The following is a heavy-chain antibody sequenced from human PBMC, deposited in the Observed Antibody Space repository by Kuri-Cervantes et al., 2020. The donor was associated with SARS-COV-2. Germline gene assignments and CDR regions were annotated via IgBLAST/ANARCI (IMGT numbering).Heavy chain of an antibody. V-gene: IGHV3-21*01. D-gene: IGHD3-22*01. J-gene: IGHJ4*02. CDR3: ARDPTNYYDSSGYLDY. Sequence: GGSLRLSCAASGFTFSSYSMNWVRQAPGKGLEWVSSISSSSSYIYYADSVKGRFTISRDNSKNTLYLQMNSLRAEDTAVYYCARDPTNYYDSSGYLDYWGQGTLVTVSS. CDR1: GFTFSSYS. CDR2: ISSSSSYI.